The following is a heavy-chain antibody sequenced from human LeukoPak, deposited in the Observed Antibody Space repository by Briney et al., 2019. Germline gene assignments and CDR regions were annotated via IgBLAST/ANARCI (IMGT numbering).Heavy chain of an antibody. D-gene: IGHD3-16*01. CDR1: GYTFTSYY. V-gene: IGHV1-46*01. CDR2: INPSGGST. CDR3: ARDEGMGQYYFDY. J-gene: IGHJ4*02. Sequence: ASVKVSCKASGYTFTSYYMHWVRQAPGPGLEWMGIINPSGGSTSYAQKFQGRVTITADESTSTAYMELSSLRSEDTAVYYCARDEGMGQYYFDYWGQGTLVTVSS.